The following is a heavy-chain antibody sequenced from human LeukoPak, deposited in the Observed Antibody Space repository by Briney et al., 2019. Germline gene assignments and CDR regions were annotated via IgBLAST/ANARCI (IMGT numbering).Heavy chain of an antibody. Sequence: GGSLRSSCTAPGFTFKNKYINWVRQTPGRGLDLVSVTYGSGSTCYAESVKGRFTISRDNSKNTLYLQMNSLRAEDTAVYYCAGAPGSSGFGLYFDSWGRGTLVTVSS. D-gene: IGHD3-22*01. CDR2: TYGSGST. CDR1: GFTFKNKY. CDR3: AGAPGSSGFGLYFDS. V-gene: IGHV3-66*01. J-gene: IGHJ4*02.